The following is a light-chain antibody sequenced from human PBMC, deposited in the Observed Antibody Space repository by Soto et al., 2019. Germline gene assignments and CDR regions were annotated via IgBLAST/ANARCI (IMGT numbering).Light chain of an antibody. V-gene: IGKV3-20*01. CDR3: QQYGSSPQWT. CDR2: GAS. CDR1: ESVSSSY. Sequence: EIVLTQSPGTLSLSPGERATLSCSASESVSSSYLAWYQQKPGQAPRLLIFGASSRANGTPDRFSGSGSGTDFTITINRLEPEDYAVYYGQQYGSSPQWTFGEGTEVEIK. J-gene: IGKJ1*01.